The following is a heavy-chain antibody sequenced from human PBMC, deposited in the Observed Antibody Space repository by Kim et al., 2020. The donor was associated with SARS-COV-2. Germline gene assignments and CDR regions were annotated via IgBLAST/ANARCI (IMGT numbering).Heavy chain of an antibody. V-gene: IGHV3-30*18. CDR3: AKEELLWFGSLDY. Sequence: GSLRLSCAASGFTFSSYGMHWVRQAPGNGLEWVAVISYDGSNKYYADSVKGRFTISRDNSKNTLYLQMNSLRAEDTAVYYCAKEELLWFGSLDYWGQGTLVTVSS. CDR2: ISYDGSNK. J-gene: IGHJ4*02. CDR1: GFTFSSYG. D-gene: IGHD3-10*01.